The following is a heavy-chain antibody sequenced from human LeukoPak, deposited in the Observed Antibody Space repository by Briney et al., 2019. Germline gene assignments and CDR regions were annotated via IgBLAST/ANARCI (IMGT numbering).Heavy chain of an antibody. D-gene: IGHD3-22*01. CDR1: GFTFSSYS. Sequence: GGSLRLSCAASGFTFSSYSMNWVRQAPGKGLEWFSSIRSSSSYIYYADSVKGRFTISRDNAKNSLYLQMNSLRAEDTAVYYCARVLHKRNYDSSVYYGYWGQGTLVTVSS. V-gene: IGHV3-21*01. CDR3: ARVLHKRNYDSSVYYGY. J-gene: IGHJ4*02. CDR2: IRSSSSYI.